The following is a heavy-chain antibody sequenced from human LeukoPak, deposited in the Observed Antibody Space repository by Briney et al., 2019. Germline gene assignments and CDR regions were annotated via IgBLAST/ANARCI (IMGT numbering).Heavy chain of an antibody. V-gene: IGHV5-51*01. Sequence: GESLKISCRTSGYDFAIYWTGWVRQMPGKGLEWMGIIFPVDSDTRYSPSFQGQVTISADKSINTAYLQWSSLRASDTAIYYCARSISSGWQFDYWGQGTLVTVSS. D-gene: IGHD6-19*01. CDR2: IFPVDSDT. CDR1: GYDFAIYW. J-gene: IGHJ4*02. CDR3: ARSISSGWQFDY.